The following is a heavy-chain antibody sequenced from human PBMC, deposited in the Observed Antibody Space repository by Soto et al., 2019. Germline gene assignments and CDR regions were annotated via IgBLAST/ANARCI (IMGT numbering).Heavy chain of an antibody. J-gene: IGHJ4*02. CDR3: ARPYGGNVGRAIY. D-gene: IGHD2-15*01. Sequence: PGDSLKISCKGSGYTFSNFWIGWVRQMPGKGLEWMGIIYPGDSDTRYSPSFQGQVTISADKSISTAYLQWSSLKASDTAMYYCARPYGGNVGRAIYWGQGTLVTVSS. V-gene: IGHV5-51*01. CDR2: IYPGDSDT. CDR1: GYTFSNFW.